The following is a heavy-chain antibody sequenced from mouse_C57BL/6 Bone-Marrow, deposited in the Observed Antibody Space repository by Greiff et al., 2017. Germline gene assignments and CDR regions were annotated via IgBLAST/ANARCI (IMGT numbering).Heavy chain of an antibody. V-gene: IGHV1-42*01. CDR2: INPSTGGT. J-gene: IGHJ2*01. CDR1: GYSFTGYY. D-gene: IGHD2-1*01. Sequence: VQLQQSGPELVKPGASVKISCKASGYSFTGYYMNWVKQSPEKSLEWIGEINPSTGGTTYNQKFKAKATLTVDKSSSTAYMQLKSLTSEDSAVYYCARYRNLDYWGQGTTLTVSS. CDR3: ARYRNLDY.